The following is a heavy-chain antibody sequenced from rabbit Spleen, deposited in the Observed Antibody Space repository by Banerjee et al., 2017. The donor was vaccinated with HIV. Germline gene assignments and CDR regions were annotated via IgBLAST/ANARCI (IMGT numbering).Heavy chain of an antibody. V-gene: IGHV1S40*01. CDR3: ARNAGISGDGWILNL. J-gene: IGHJ4*01. CDR2: IDAGSSDTT. Sequence: QSLEESGGDLVKPGASLTLTCTASGVSFTYSSYMCWVRQAPGKGLEWIACIDAGSSDTTYYASWVNGRFSISRSTSLNTVTLQMTSLTDADTATYFCARNAGISGDGWILNLWGPGTLVTVS. D-gene: IGHD4-2*01. CDR1: GVSFTYSSY.